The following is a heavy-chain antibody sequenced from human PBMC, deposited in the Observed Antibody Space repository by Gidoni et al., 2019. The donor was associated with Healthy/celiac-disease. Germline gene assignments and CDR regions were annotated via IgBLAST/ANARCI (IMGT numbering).Heavy chain of an antibody. CDR1: GFTFSSYA. J-gene: IGHJ5*02. D-gene: IGHD3-3*01. Sequence: EVQLLESGGGLVQPGGSLRLSCAASGFTFSSYAMSWVRQAPGKGLEWVSAISGSGGSTYYADSVKGRFTISRDNSKNTLYLQMNSLRAEDTAVYYCAKEGVLRFLELGSWFDPWGQGTLVTVSS. CDR3: AKEGVLRFLELGSWFDP. V-gene: IGHV3-23*01. CDR2: ISGSGGST.